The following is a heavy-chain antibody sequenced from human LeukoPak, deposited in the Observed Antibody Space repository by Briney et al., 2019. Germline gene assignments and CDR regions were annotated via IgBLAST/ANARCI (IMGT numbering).Heavy chain of an antibody. CDR1: GFTFDDYA. Sequence: PGRSLKLSCAASGFTFDDYAMHWVRQAPGKGLEWVSGISWNSGSIGYADSVKGRFTISRDNAKNSLYLQMNSLRAEDTAVYYCARDIYGYFDLWGRGTLVTVS. V-gene: IGHV3-9*01. J-gene: IGHJ2*01. CDR2: ISWNSGSI. CDR3: ARDIYGYFDL. D-gene: IGHD3-16*01.